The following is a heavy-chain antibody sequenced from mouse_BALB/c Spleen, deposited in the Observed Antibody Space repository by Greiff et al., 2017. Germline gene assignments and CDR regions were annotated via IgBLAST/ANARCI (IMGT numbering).Heavy chain of an antibody. CDR1: GYSITSGYS. CDR2: IHYSGST. J-gene: IGHJ4*01. V-gene: IGHV3-1*02. Sequence: VQLKESGPDLVKPSQSLSLTCTVTGYSITSGYSWHWIRQFPGNKLEWMGYIHYSGSTNYNPSLKSRISITRDTSKNQFFLQLNSVTTEDTATYYCARPYYYGSSRYAMDYWGQGTSVTVSS. CDR3: ARPYYYGSSRYAMDY. D-gene: IGHD1-1*01.